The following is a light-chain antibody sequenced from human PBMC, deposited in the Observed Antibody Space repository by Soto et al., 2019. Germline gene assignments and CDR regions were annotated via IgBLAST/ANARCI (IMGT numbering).Light chain of an antibody. CDR1: QSVLYSSNNKNY. V-gene: IGKV4-1*01. CDR2: WAS. J-gene: IGKJ1*01. Sequence: DIVMTQSPDSLAVSLGERATINCKSSQSVLYSSNNKNYLAWYQQKPGQPPKLLIYWASTRESGVPDRFSGSGSGTDFTPTISTLQAEDVAVYYCQQYYSTPWTFGKGTKVEIK. CDR3: QQYYSTPWT.